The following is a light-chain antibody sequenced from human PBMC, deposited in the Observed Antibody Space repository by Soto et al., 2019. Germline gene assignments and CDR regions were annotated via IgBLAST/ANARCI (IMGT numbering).Light chain of an antibody. Sequence: IQMTQSPSYVSASVGDRVTITCRASQPINDWLAWYQQRPGKAPKLLISAASSLQSGVPSRFTGGGSGIDFTLTISSLQPEDFATYYCQQANTFPYTFGQGTKLEIK. CDR1: QPINDW. CDR3: QQANTFPYT. CDR2: AAS. J-gene: IGKJ2*01. V-gene: IGKV1-12*01.